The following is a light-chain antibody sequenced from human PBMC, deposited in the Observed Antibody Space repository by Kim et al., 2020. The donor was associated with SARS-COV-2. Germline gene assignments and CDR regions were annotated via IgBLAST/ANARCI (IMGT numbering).Light chain of an antibody. CDR3: QQRSNWPT. J-gene: IGKJ4*01. Sequence: LSLSPGERATLSCRVSQSVSSYLAWYQQKPGQAPRLLIYDASNRATGIPARLSGSGSGTDFTLTISSLEPEDFAVYYCQQRSNWPTFGGGTKVEI. V-gene: IGKV3-11*01. CDR1: QSVSSY. CDR2: DAS.